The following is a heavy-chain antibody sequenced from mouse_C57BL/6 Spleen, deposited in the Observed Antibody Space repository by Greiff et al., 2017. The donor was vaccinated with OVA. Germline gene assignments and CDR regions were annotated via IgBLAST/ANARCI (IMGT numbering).Heavy chain of an antibody. CDR3: ARRGYGSSKSWFAY. D-gene: IGHD1-1*01. J-gene: IGHJ3*01. CDR1: GYTFTSYW. V-gene: IGHV1-50*01. Sequence: QVQLQQPGAELVKPGASVKLSCKASGYTFTSYWMQWVKQRPGQGLEWIGEIDPSDSYTNYNQKFKGKATLTVDTSSSTAYMQLSSLTSEYAAVYYCARRGYGSSKSWFAYWGQGTLVTVSA. CDR2: IDPSDSYT.